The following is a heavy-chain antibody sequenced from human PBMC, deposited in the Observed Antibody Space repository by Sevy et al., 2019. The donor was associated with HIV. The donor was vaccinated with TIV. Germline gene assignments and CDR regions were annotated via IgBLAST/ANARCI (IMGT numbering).Heavy chain of an antibody. CDR1: GYSISSGYW. D-gene: IGHD7-27*01. Sequence: SETLSLTCTVSGYSISSGYWWDWFRRPPGKGLQWIGAIYYRGDTQYNPSLKSRVTISRETSKNQFCLNLASMTAADTAVYYCASHDWGREDYWGQGALVTVSS. J-gene: IGHJ4*02. V-gene: IGHV4-38-2*02. CDR3: ASHDWGREDY. CDR2: IYYRGDT.